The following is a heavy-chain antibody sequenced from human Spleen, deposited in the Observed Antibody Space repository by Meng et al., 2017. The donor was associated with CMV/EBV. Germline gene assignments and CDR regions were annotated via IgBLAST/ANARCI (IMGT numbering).Heavy chain of an antibody. CDR1: GGSISSYY. CDR2: IYYKGST. D-gene: IGHD3-10*01. Sequence: SETLSLTCTVSGGSISSYYWSGIRQPPGKGLDWIGYIYYKGSTNYNPSLKSRFTISVDTSKSHFSLKLSSVSAADTAVYYCARVGTLGKYSSSSGSALYYYYGMDVWGQGATVTVSS. V-gene: IGHV4-59*01. J-gene: IGHJ6*02. CDR3: ARVGTLGKYSSSSGSALYYYYGMDV.